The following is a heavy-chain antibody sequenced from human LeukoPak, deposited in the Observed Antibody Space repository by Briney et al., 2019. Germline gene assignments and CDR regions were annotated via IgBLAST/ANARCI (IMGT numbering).Heavy chain of an antibody. CDR1: GYTFTGYY. Sequence: DSVKVSCKASGYTFTGYYMHWVRQAPGQGLEWMGWINPNSGGTNYAQKFQGRVTMTRDTSISTAYMELSRLRSDDTAVYYCARDIVMVTYWFDPWGQGTLVTVSS. J-gene: IGHJ5*02. V-gene: IGHV1-2*02. CDR2: INPNSGGT. CDR3: ARDIVMVTYWFDP. D-gene: IGHD5-18*01.